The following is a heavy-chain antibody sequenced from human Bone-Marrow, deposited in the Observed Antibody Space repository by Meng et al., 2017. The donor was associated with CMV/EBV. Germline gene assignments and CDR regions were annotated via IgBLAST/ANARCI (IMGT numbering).Heavy chain of an antibody. CDR2: ISSSSSYI. V-gene: IGHV3-21*01. CDR3: AKDRGDY. Sequence: GESLKISCAASGFTFSSYSMNWVRQAPWKVLEWVSSISSSSSYIYYADSVKGRFTISRDNAKNSLYLQMTSLRANATAVYYCAKDRGDYWGQGTLVTVSS. CDR1: GFTFSSYS. J-gene: IGHJ4*02. D-gene: IGHD1-26*01.